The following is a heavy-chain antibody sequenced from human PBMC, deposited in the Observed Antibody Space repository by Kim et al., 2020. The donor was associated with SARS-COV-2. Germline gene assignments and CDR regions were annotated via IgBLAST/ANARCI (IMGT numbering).Heavy chain of an antibody. D-gene: IGHD1-1*01. J-gene: IGHJ6*02. CDR3: ARDPQLERWVNYYYYGMDV. CDR1: GYTFTGYY. V-gene: IGHV1-2*06. CDR2: INPNSGGT. Sequence: ASVKVSCKASGYTFTGYYMHWVRQAPGQGLEWMGRINPNSGGTNYAQKFQGRVTMTRDTSISTAYMELSRLRSDDTAVYYCARDPQLERWVNYYYYGMDVWGQGTTVTVSS.